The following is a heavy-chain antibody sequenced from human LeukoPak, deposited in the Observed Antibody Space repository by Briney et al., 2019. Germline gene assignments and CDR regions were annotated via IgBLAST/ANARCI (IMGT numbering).Heavy chain of an antibody. V-gene: IGHV4-30-4*08. CDR3: ARAPTTMVRYLPRAFDY. CDR1: GGSISSGDYY. CDR2: IYYSGST. D-gene: IGHD3-10*01. Sequence: SETLSLTCTVSGGSISSGDYYWSWIRQPPGKGLEWIGYIYYSGSTYYNPSLKSRVTISVDTSKNQFSLKLNSVTAADTAVYYCARAPTTMVRYLPRAFDYWGQGTLVTVSS. J-gene: IGHJ4*02.